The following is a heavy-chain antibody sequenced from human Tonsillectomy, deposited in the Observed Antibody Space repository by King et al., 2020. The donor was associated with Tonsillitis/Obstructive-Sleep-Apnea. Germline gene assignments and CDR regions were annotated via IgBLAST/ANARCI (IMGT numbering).Heavy chain of an antibody. CDR3: ARGYCSSTSCLYAFDI. Sequence: QLQESGPGLVKPSQTLSLTCTVSGGSISSGGYYWSWIRQHPGNGLEWIWYIYYSVSSYYNPSLKGLVTISVDTSKNQFSLELSSLTAADTAVYYCARGYCSSTSCLYAFDIWGQGTMVTVSS. CDR2: IYYSVSS. D-gene: IGHD2-2*01. CDR1: GGSISSGGYY. J-gene: IGHJ3*02. V-gene: IGHV4-31*01.